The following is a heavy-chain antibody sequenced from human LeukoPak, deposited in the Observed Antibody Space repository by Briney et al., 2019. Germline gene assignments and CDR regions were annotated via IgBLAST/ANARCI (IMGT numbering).Heavy chain of an antibody. CDR1: GFTFSNSW. D-gene: IGHD6-13*01. V-gene: IGHV3-74*01. Sequence: GGSLRLSCAASGFTFSNSWMNWVRQAPGKGLVWVSRINRDGSTTTHAESVKGRFTISRDNAKNTLYLQMNSLRAEDTAVYFCAREGAAAADYWGQGTLVTVSS. J-gene: IGHJ4*02. CDR3: AREGAAAADY. CDR2: INRDGSTT.